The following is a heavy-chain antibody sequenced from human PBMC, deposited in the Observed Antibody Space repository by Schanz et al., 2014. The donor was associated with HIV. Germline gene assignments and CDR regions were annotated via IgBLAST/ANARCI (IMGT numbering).Heavy chain of an antibody. J-gene: IGHJ4*02. V-gene: IGHV3-21*01. Sequence: EVQLVESGGGLVKRGGSLRLSCVVSGLIFRTYDMNWVRQAPGKGLEWVSSISGNSRYIYYAESVKGRFTISRDNAKNSLYLQMNFMRAEDTAVYYCARDSGSYVYFDDWGQGTLVTVSS. D-gene: IGHD1-26*01. CDR2: ISGNSRYI. CDR3: ARDSGSYVYFDD. CDR1: GLIFRTYD.